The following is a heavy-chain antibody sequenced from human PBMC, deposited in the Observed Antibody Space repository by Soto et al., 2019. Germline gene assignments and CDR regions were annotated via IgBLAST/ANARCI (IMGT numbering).Heavy chain of an antibody. J-gene: IGHJ4*02. CDR3: ARHDSSGDYFDY. Sequence: SETLSLTCTVSGGSISSSSYYWGWIRQPPGKGLEWIGSIYYSGSTYYNPSLKSRVTISVDTSKNQFSLKLSSVTAADTAVYYCARHDSSGDYFDYWGQGTLVTVSS. V-gene: IGHV4-39*01. D-gene: IGHD3-22*01. CDR1: GGSISSSSYY. CDR2: IYYSGST.